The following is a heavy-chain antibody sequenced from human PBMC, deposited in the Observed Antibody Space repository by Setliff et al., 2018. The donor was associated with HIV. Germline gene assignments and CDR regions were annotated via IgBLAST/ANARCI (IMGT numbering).Heavy chain of an antibody. J-gene: IGHJ5*02. V-gene: IGHV1-18*01. CDR1: GYTFINFG. CDR3: ARSGGGYYTKNINWFDP. CDR2: ISPNSGNT. Sequence: GASVKVSCKASGYTFINFGISWLRQAPGEGLQWMGWISPNSGNTFYARKFQGRVTLTTDTSTSTAYMELRSLRSDDTAVFYCARSGGGYYTKNINWFDPWGQGTLVTVSS. D-gene: IGHD3-3*01.